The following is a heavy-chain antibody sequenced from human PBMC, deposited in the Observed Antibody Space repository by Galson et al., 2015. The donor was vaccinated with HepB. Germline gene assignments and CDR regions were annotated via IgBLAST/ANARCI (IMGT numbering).Heavy chain of an antibody. CDR1: GGSISPYY. Sequence: ETLSLTCTVSGGSISPYYWSWIRQPPGKGLEYIGYISYSGSTNYNPSLRSRITISVDTSKNQFSLKLSSVTAADTAVYYCARRWGWEKAFDTWGHGTMVTVSS. CDR3: ARRWGWEKAFDT. J-gene: IGHJ3*02. V-gene: IGHV4-59*01. CDR2: ISYSGST. D-gene: IGHD1-26*01.